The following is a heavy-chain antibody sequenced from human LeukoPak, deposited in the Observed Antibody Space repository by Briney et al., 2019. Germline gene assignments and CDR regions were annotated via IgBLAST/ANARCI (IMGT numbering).Heavy chain of an antibody. J-gene: IGHJ5*02. CDR1: SDSLTTSFYF. CDR3: ARHSKIVPATGWFDP. V-gene: IGHV4-39*01. Sequence: SETLSLTCSVSSDSLTTSFYFWGWVRQPPGKALEWIGSIYYTGTTYYNPSLKNRVIISEDTSKNQFYLQMTSVTAADTALYFCARHSKIVPATGWFDPWGQGVLVTVSS. CDR2: IYYTGTT. D-gene: IGHD3-16*02.